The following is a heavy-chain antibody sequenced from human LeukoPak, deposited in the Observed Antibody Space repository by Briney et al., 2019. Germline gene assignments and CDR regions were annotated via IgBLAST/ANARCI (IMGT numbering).Heavy chain of an antibody. V-gene: IGHV3-11*01. CDR1: GFTFSDYY. J-gene: IGHJ4*02. CDR3: ATNGGGKSGSGNFDY. CDR2: ISSSGSTI. D-gene: IGHD3-16*01. Sequence: GGSLRLSCAASGFTFSDYYMSWIRQAPGKGLEWVSYISSSGSTIYYADSVKGRFTISRDNAKNSLYMQMNSLSAEDTALYYCATNGGGKSGSGNFDYWGQGTLVTASS.